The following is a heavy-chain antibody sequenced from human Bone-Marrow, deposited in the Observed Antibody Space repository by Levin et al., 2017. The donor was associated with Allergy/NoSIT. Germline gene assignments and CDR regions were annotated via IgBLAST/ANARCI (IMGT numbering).Heavy chain of an antibody. CDR1: GGTFSSYA. CDR3: ARGVAARLNWFDP. J-gene: IGHJ5*02. CDR2: IIPIFGTA. D-gene: IGHD6-6*01. V-gene: IGHV1-69*13. Sequence: ASVKVSCKASGGTFSSYAISWVRQAPGQGLEWMGGIIPIFGTANYAQKFQGRVTITADESTSTAYMELSSLRSEDTAVYYCARGVAARLNWFDPWGQGTLVTVSS.